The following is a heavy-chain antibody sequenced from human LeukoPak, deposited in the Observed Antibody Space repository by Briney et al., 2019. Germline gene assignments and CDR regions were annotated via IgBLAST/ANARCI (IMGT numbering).Heavy chain of an antibody. V-gene: IGHV3-11*01. CDR1: GFTFSDYY. Sequence: GGSLRLSCAASGFTFSDYYMSWIRQAPGKGLEWVSYISSSGSTIYYADSVKGRFTISRDNAKNSLYLQMNSLRAEDTALYYCARDRSMTHFDYWGQGTLVTVSS. J-gene: IGHJ4*02. CDR3: ARDRSMTHFDY. CDR2: ISSSGSTI.